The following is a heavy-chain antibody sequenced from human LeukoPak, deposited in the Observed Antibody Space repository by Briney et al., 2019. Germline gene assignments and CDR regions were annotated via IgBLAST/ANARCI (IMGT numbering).Heavy chain of an antibody. CDR3: ARSRNSAFDI. J-gene: IGHJ3*02. Sequence: GGSLRLSCAASGFIFSDYYMSWIRQAPGKGLEWVSYISSSGSTMYYTDSVKGRFTISRDNAKNSLYLQVNSLRAEDTAVYYCARSRNSAFDIWGQGTVVTVS. CDR1: GFIFSDYY. D-gene: IGHD1-14*01. CDR2: ISSSGSTM. V-gene: IGHV3-11*04.